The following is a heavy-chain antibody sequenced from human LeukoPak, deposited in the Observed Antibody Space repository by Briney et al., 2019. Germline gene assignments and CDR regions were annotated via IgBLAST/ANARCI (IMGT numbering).Heavy chain of an antibody. Sequence: GESLKISCKGSGYSFTTYWIGWVRQMPGRGLEWMGIIYPGDSDTRYSPSFQGQVTISANKSISTAYLQWSSLKASDTAMYYCARARYCSGGTCYPDYWGQGTLVTVSS. J-gene: IGHJ4*02. CDR2: IYPGDSDT. V-gene: IGHV5-51*01. CDR3: ARARYCSGGTCYPDY. D-gene: IGHD2-15*01. CDR1: GYSFTTYW.